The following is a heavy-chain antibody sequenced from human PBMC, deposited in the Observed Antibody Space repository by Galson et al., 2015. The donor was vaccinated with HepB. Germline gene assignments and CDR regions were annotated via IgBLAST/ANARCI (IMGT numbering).Heavy chain of an antibody. Sequence: SLRLSCAASGFTVSSSYMSWVRQAPGKGLEWVSVIYSGGSTYYADSVKGRFTISRHNSKNTLYLQMNSLRAEDTAVYYCAAYPANGPFDYWGQGTLVTVSS. D-gene: IGHD2-21*01. V-gene: IGHV3-53*04. CDR1: GFTVSSSY. CDR2: IYSGGST. J-gene: IGHJ4*02. CDR3: AAYPANGPFDY.